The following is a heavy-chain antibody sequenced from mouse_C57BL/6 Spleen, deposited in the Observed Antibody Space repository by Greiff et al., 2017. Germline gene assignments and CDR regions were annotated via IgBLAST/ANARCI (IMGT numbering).Heavy chain of an antibody. CDR2: IHPNSGST. D-gene: IGHD1-1*01. Sequence: QVQLQQPGAELVKPGASVKLSCKASGYTFTSYWMHWVKQRPGQGLEWIGMIHPNSGSTNYNEKFKSKATLTVDKSSSTAYMQLSSLTSEDSAVYYCAKCYYGSSYGAMDYWGQGTSVTGSS. CDR1: GYTFTSYW. J-gene: IGHJ4*01. V-gene: IGHV1-64*01. CDR3: AKCYYGSSYGAMDY.